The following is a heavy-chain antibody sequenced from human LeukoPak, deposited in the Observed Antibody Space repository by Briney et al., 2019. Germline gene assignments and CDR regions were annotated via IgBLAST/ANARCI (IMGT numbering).Heavy chain of an antibody. Sequence: GGSLRLTCAASRYTFSNYRMHWLRQAPGKGLEWVAFIWYDASNQYYTDSVRGRITISRDSSKNTVYLQMNSLRAEDTGVYYCARGRGGYSSSSYYFDYWGQGTLVTVSS. CDR2: IWYDASNQ. V-gene: IGHV3-33*01. D-gene: IGHD6-6*01. J-gene: IGHJ4*02. CDR1: RYTFSNYR. CDR3: ARGRGGYSSSSYYFDY.